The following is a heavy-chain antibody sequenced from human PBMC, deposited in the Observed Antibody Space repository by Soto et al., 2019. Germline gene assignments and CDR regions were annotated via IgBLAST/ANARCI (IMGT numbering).Heavy chain of an antibody. Sequence: PGGSLRLSCAASGFTFSSYSMNWVRQAPWKGLEWVSGISGGGGSTYDADSVKGRFTISRDNSKNMLYLQMNSLRAEDTAVYYCAKVGVRGVTSYFSMDVLGQWTTVTVS. J-gene: IGHJ6*02. CDR3: AKVGVRGVTSYFSMDV. CDR2: ISGGGGST. CDR1: GFTFSSYS. V-gene: IGHV3-23*01. D-gene: IGHD3-10*01.